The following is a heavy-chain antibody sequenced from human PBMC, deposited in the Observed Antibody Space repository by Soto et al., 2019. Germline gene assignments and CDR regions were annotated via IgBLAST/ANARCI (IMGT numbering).Heavy chain of an antibody. Sequence: EVRLAESGGGVVQPGGSLRLSCAASGFTFSTSQMNWVRQAPGKGLEWLSYISSSGSSRYYADSVKGRFTIARDNAKKSLYLQMNNLRVEDTAVYYCAREGSSDAYDIWGQGTKVTVSS. V-gene: IGHV3-48*03. J-gene: IGHJ3*02. CDR2: ISSSGSSR. D-gene: IGHD3-10*01. CDR1: GFTFSTSQ. CDR3: AREGSSDAYDI.